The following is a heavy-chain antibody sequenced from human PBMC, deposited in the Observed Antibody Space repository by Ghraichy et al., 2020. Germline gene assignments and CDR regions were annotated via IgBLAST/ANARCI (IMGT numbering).Heavy chain of an antibody. CDR2: ISYDGHKK. CDR3: VKDYFGGHFYHFGVDV. V-gene: IGHV3-30*18. Sequence: GGSLRLSCAASGFPFTSFAMHWVRQAPGKGLEWVALISYDGHKKYYADSLKGRFTLSRDNSENTLYLQMDSLRAEDTAVYYCVKDYFGGHFYHFGVDVWGQGTTVTVCS. CDR1: GFPFTSFA. J-gene: IGHJ6*02. D-gene: IGHD2-21*02.